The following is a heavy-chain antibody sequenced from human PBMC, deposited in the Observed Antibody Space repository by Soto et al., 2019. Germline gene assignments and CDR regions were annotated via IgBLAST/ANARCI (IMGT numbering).Heavy chain of an antibody. CDR1: GFSFSIYW. J-gene: IGHJ6*01. Sequence: PGGSLRVSCAAPGFSFSIYWMSWARQAPGKGLEWVANIKQDGSEKYYVDSVKGRFTISRGNAKNSLYLQMNSLRAEDTAVYYCARDEPVRYFDWLHPGGPYYYGMDVWGQGTTVTVS. V-gene: IGHV3-7*05. CDR3: ARDEPVRYFDWLHPGGPYYYGMDV. CDR2: IKQDGSEK. D-gene: IGHD3-9*01.